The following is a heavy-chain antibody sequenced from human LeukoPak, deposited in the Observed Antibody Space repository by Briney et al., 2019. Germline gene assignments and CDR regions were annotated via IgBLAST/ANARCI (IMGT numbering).Heavy chain of an antibody. CDR3: AKDLGVAVAGDY. CDR2: INAGNGNT. V-gene: IGHV1-3*01. J-gene: IGHJ4*02. CDR1: GYTFTSYA. Sequence: GASVKVSCKASGYTFTSYAMHWVRQAPGQRLEWMGWINAGNGNTKYSQKFQGRVTITRDTSASTAYMELSSLRAEDTAVYYCAKDLGVAVAGDYWGQGTLVTVSS. D-gene: IGHD6-19*01.